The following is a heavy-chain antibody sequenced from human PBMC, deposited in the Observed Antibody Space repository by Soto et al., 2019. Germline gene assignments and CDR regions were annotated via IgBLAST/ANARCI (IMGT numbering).Heavy chain of an antibody. D-gene: IGHD6-13*01. Sequence: QVQLVESGGGVVQPGRSLRLSCAASGFTFSSYAMHWVRQAPGKGLEWVAVISYDGSNKYYADSVKGRFTISRDNSKNTLYLQMNSLRAEDTAVYYCARASIAAAGEEGYWGQGTLVTVSS. V-gene: IGHV3-30-3*01. J-gene: IGHJ4*02. CDR1: GFTFSSYA. CDR2: ISYDGSNK. CDR3: ARASIAAAGEEGY.